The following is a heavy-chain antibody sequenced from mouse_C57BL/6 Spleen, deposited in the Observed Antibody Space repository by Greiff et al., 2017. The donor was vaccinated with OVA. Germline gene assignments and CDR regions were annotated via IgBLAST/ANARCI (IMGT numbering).Heavy chain of an antibody. V-gene: IGHV10-3*01. CDR3: VRQSYDFVTGYFDV. Sequence: EVKLMESGGGLVQPKGSLKLSCAASGFTFTTYAMHWVRQAPGKGLEWVARIRRKSSNYATYYADSVKDRFTISRDDSQSMLYLQMNNLKTEDTAMYYCVRQSYDFVTGYFDVWGTGTTVTVSS. CDR2: IRRKSSNYAT. CDR1: GFTFTTYA. D-gene: IGHD2-4*01. J-gene: IGHJ1*03.